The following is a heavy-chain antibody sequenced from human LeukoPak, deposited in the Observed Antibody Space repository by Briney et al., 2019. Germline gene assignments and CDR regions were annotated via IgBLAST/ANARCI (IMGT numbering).Heavy chain of an antibody. Sequence: SETLSLTSTVSGGSISNYYWSWIRQPPGKGLEWIGYIYYSGSNNYNPSLKSRVTISLDTSKNHFSLNLSSVTAADTAVYYCARGAYYYYYMELWGKGTTDTVSS. CDR3: ARGAYYYYYMEL. V-gene: IGHV4-59*01. CDR2: IYYSGSN. CDR1: GGSISNYY. J-gene: IGHJ6*03.